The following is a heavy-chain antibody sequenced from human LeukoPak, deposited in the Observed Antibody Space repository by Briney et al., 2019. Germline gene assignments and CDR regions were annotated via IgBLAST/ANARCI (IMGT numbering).Heavy chain of an antibody. CDR3: ARDRGVRDAFDI. CDR1: GFTFSTYS. J-gene: IGHJ3*02. D-gene: IGHD3-10*01. Sequence: GGSLRLSCAASGFTFSTYSMNWVRQAPGKGLEWLSSISSSGTYIYSADSVKGRFTISRDNAKNTLYLQMNSLRAEDTAVYYCARDRGVRDAFDIWGQGTMVTVSS. CDR2: ISSSGTYI. V-gene: IGHV3-21*01.